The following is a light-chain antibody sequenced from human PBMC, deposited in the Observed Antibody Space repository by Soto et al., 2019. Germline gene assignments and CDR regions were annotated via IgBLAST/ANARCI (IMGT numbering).Light chain of an antibody. CDR1: KNDIGVYDF. J-gene: IGLJ1*01. V-gene: IGLV2-8*01. Sequence: QSALTKSPSASGSPGQSVTISCTGTKNDIGVYDFVSWYQHHPGKAPRLIIYEVVQRPSGVPDRFSGSKSGNTASLTVSGLQAADEADYFCKSYAGSNTYVFGSGTKVTAL. CDR3: KSYAGSNTYV. CDR2: EVV.